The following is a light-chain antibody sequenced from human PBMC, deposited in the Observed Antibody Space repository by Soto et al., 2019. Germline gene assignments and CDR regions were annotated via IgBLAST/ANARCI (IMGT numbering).Light chain of an antibody. CDR2: GAS. CDR3: QQYNNWPRRT. CDR1: QSVSSN. V-gene: IGKV3-15*01. J-gene: IGKJ2*01. Sequence: EIVMTQSPATLSVSPWERATLSCRASQSVSSNLAWYQQKPGQAPRLLIYGASTRATGIPARFSGSGSGTEFTLTISSLQSEDFAVYYCQQYNNWPRRTFGQGTKLEIK.